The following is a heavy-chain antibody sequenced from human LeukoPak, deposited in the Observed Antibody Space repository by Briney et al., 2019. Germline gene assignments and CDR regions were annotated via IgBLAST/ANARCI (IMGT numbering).Heavy chain of an antibody. V-gene: IGHV3-9*01. CDR3: VKVSGYSYGYFDF. J-gene: IGHJ4*02. CDR2: ISWNSGSI. CDR1: GFTFDDYA. D-gene: IGHD5-18*01. Sequence: PGRSLRLSCLASGFTFDDYAMHWVRQAPGKGLEWVSGISWNSGSIDYADSVKGRFTITRDNAMKSLNLQMNSLGPEDTALYYCVKVSGYSYGYFDFWGQGTLVTVSS.